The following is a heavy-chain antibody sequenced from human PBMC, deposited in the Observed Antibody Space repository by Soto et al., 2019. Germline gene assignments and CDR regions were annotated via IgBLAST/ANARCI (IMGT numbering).Heavy chain of an antibody. CDR1: GGTFSSYA. J-gene: IGHJ4*02. V-gene: IGHV1-18*01. CDR2: ISAYNGNT. CDR3: ARGNRVTAAGPFDS. D-gene: IGHD6-13*01. Sequence: ASVKVTCKDSGGTFSSYAISWVRQAHGQGLEWMGWISAYNGNTNYAQKLQGRVTMTTDTSTSTAYMELRSLRSDDTAVYYCARGNRVTAAGPFDSWGQGIMVTVSS.